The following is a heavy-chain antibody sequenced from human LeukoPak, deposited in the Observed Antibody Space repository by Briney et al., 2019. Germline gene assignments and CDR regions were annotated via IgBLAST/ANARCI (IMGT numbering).Heavy chain of an antibody. CDR2: INPNSGGT. CDR3: ARIPKYCSSTSCPFVRFDY. V-gene: IGHV1-2*02. D-gene: IGHD2-2*01. J-gene: IGHJ4*02. Sequence: MXWVRXAPGQGLEWMXWINPNSGGTNYAQKFQGRVTMTRDTSISTAYMELSRLRSDDTAVYYCARIPKYCSSTSCPFVRFDYWGQGTLVTVSS.